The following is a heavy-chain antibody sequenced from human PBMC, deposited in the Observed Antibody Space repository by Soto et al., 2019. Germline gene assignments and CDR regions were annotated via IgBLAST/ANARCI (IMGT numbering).Heavy chain of an antibody. CDR2: MRPDSGGA. CDR1: VYTFTGYY. J-gene: IGHJ4*02. V-gene: IGHV1-2*02. D-gene: IGHD3-9*01. CDR3: AQDPHDWVYDY. Sequence: ASVKVSRKGSVYTFTGYYLHWIRQAPGQGLQWMGWMRPDSGGANYAQKFQGRVSMTRDASTSTFYMELSRLASDDTAVYYCAQDPHDWVYDYWGQGTQVTVSS.